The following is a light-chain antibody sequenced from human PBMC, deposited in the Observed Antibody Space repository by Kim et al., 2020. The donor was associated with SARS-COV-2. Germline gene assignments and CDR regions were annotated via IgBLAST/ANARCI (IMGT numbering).Light chain of an antibody. CDR1: QSVNPY. V-gene: IGKV1-5*03. J-gene: IGKJ4*01. CDR3: QQHNTYPLT. CDR2: KAS. Sequence: ASVGDRVTITCRASQSVNPYLAWFQQKPGKAPKLLISKASTLESGVPSRFSGSGSGTEFTLTISSLQPDDSATYYCQQHNTYPLTFGGGTKVEI.